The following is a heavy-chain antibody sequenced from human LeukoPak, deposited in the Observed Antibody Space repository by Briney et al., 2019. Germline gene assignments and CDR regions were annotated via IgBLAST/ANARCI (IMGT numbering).Heavy chain of an antibody. Sequence: GGSLRLSCAASGFTFNNYGMSWVRQAPGKGLEWVSAISGSGGSTDYADSLKGRFTISRDNAKNSLYLQMNSLRAEDTAVYYCARAEQQLDDLDYWGQGTLVTVSS. J-gene: IGHJ4*02. V-gene: IGHV3-23*01. D-gene: IGHD6-13*01. CDR3: ARAEQQLDDLDY. CDR1: GFTFNNYG. CDR2: ISGSGGST.